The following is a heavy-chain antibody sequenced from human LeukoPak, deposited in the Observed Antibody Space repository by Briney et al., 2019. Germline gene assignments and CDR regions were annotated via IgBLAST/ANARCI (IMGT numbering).Heavy chain of an antibody. CDR1: GFTLSAFN. V-gene: IGHV3-11*01. D-gene: IGHD2-15*01. J-gene: IGHJ6*03. CDR2: ISRSGSTK. Sequence: GGSMSLSSAASGFTLSAFNMRWIRQPPGKGLEWVSSISRSGSTKYYADSVTGRFTISRDNAKNSLFLQMNSLRAEDTAVYYCARVLRYCSGGNCYSGGLGYMDVWGKGTTVTISS. CDR3: ARVLRYCSGGNCYSGGLGYMDV.